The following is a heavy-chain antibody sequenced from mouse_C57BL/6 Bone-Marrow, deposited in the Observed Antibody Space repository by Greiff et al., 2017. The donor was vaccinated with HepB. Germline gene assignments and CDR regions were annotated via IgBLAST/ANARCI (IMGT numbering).Heavy chain of an antibody. CDR3: AREGDFYAMDY. CDR2: INPGSGGT. Sequence: VKLQESGAELVRPGTSVKVSCKASGYAFTNYLIEWVKQRPGQGLEWIGVINPGSGGTNYNEKFKGKATLTADKSSSTAYMQLSSLTSEDSAVYFCAREGDFYAMDYWGQGTSVTVSS. J-gene: IGHJ4*01. CDR1: GYAFTNYL. V-gene: IGHV1-54*01.